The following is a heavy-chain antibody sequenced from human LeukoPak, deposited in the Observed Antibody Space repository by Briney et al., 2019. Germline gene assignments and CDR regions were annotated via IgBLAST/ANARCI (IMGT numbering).Heavy chain of an antibody. CDR1: GFTLRNYA. CDR3: AKWGDYDILTGYYDPDY. J-gene: IGHJ4*02. D-gene: IGHD3-9*01. Sequence: GGSLRLSCAVSGFTLRNYAMYWVRQAPGKGLEWVSAVSGHSTYYADSVKGRFTMSRDTSKSTLYLQMNSLRAEDTAVYCCAKWGDYDILTGYYDPDYWGQGTLATVSS. V-gene: IGHV3-23*01. CDR2: VSGHST.